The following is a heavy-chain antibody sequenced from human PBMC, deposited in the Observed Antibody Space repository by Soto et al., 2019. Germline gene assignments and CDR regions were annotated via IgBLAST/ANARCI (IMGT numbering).Heavy chain of an antibody. V-gene: IGHV3-33*01. J-gene: IGHJ6*02. Sequence: PGGSLRLSCAASGFTFSSYGMHWVRQAPGKGLEWVAVIWYDGSNKYYADSVKGRFTISRDNSKNTLYLQVNSLRAEDTAVYYCARDMWDIVVVPAASPYYYYGMDVWGQGTTVTVSS. D-gene: IGHD2-2*01. CDR3: ARDMWDIVVVPAASPYYYYGMDV. CDR1: GFTFSSYG. CDR2: IWYDGSNK.